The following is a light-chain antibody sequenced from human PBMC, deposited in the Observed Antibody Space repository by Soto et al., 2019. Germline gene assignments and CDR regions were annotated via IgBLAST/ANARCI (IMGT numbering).Light chain of an antibody. CDR2: GAS. CDR1: QSVNSR. J-gene: IGKJ1*01. CDR3: QQFHRSLGT. V-gene: IGKV3-20*01. Sequence: EIVLTQSPGTLSLSPGERATLSCRAGQSVNSRLAWYQHKPGQAPRLLISGASSRATGIPDRFSGSGSATDFTLTISRLEPEDVAVYYCQQFHRSLGTCGQGTKV.